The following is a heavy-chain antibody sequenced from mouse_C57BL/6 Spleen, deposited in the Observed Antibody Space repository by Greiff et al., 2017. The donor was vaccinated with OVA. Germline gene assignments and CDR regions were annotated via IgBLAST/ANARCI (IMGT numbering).Heavy chain of an antibody. V-gene: IGHV1-26*01. CDR3: ARLIFITTVVATGYFDV. CDR1: GYTFTDYY. D-gene: IGHD1-1*01. CDR2: INPNNGGT. Sequence: EVQLQQSGPELVKPGASVKISCKASGYTFTDYYMNWVKQSHGKSLEWIGDINPNNGGTSYNQKFKGKATLTVDKSSSTAYMELRSLTSEDSAVYYCARLIFITTVVATGYFDVWGTGTTVTVSS. J-gene: IGHJ1*03.